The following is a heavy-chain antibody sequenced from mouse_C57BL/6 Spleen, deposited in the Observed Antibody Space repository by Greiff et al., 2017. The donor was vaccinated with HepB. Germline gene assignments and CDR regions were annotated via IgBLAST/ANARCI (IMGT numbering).Heavy chain of an antibody. CDR2: IDPSDSET. CDR1: GYTFTSYW. Sequence: QVQLQQPGAELVRPGSSVKLSCKASGYTFTSYWMHWVKQRPIQGLEWIGNIDPSDSETHYNQKFKDKATLTVDKSSSTAYMQLSSLTSEDSAVYYCARSTTAVEDWYFDVWGTGTTVTVSS. V-gene: IGHV1-52*01. D-gene: IGHD1-1*01. CDR3: ARSTTAVEDWYFDV. J-gene: IGHJ1*03.